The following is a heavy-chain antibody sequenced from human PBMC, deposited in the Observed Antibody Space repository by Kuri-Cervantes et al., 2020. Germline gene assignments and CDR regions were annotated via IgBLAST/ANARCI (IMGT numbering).Heavy chain of an antibody. CDR3: AKDYYDTSGAY. V-gene: IGHV3-21*03. J-gene: IGHJ4*02. CDR2: ISSSSSYI. CDR1: GFTFSSYS. Sequence: GGSLRLSCAASGFTFSSYSMNWVRQAPGKGLEWVSSISSSSSYIYYVDSVKGRFTISRDNAKNSLYLQMNSLRAEDTAVYYCAKDYYDTSGAYWGQGTLVTVSS. D-gene: IGHD3-22*01.